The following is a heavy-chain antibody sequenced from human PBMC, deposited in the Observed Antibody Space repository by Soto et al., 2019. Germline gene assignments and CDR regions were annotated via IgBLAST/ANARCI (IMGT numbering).Heavy chain of an antibody. J-gene: IGHJ4*02. Sequence: GGSLRLSCAASGFTFDDYAMHWVRQAPGKGLEWVSGISWNSGSIGYADSVKGRFTISRDNAKNSLYLQMNSLRAEDTALYYCAKGGNDYGDYLVSPFDYWGQGTLVTVSS. V-gene: IGHV3-9*01. CDR2: ISWNSGSI. CDR1: GFTFDDYA. D-gene: IGHD4-17*01. CDR3: AKGGNDYGDYLVSPFDY.